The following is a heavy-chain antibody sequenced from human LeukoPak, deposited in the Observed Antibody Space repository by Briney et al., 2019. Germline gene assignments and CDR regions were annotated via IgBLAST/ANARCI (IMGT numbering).Heavy chain of an antibody. CDR1: GGSFSGYY. V-gene: IGHV4-34*01. D-gene: IGHD3-3*01. Sequence: ASETLSLTCAVYGGSFSGYYWSWIRQPPGKGLEWIGEINHSGSTNYNPSLKSRVTISVDTSKNQFSLKLSSVTAADTAVYYCARHAYDFWSGYYTRHYYYGMDVWGQGTTVTVSS. CDR3: ARHAYDFWSGYYTRHYYYGMDV. CDR2: INHSGST. J-gene: IGHJ6*02.